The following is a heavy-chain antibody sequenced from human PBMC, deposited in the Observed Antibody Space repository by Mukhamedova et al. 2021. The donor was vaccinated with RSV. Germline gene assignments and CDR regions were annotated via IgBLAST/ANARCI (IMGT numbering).Heavy chain of an antibody. CDR2: ISWDGGST. D-gene: IGHD2-21*01. CDR3: AKAPWGDCGAFDI. Sequence: VRQAPGKGLEWVSLISWDGGSTYYADSVKGRFTISRDNSKNSLYLQMNSLRTEDTALYYCAKAPWGDCGAFDIWGQGTMVTVSS. J-gene: IGHJ3*02. V-gene: IGHV3-43*01.